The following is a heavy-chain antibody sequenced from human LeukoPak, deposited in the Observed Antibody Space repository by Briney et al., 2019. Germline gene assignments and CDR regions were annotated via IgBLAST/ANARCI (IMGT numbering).Heavy chain of an antibody. D-gene: IGHD5-18*01. CDR2: ISSSSSTI. J-gene: IGHJ4*02. CDR3: ARGHGIQLYY. Sequence: GGSLRLSCAASGFNFRQAWMSWVRQAPGKGLEWVSYISSSSSTIYYADSVKGRFTISRDNAKNSLYLQMNSLRAEDTAVYYCARGHGIQLYYWGQGTLVTVSS. CDR1: GFNFRQAW. V-gene: IGHV3-48*01.